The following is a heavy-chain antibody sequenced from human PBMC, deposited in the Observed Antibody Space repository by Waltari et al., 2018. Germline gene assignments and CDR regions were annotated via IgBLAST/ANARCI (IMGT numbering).Heavy chain of an antibody. CDR3: ARDAGGFDY. CDR2: IDRTSSRI. CDR1: GLTFSSFA. D-gene: IGHD1-1*01. Sequence: EVQLVESGGGLVQPGGSLRLSCAASGLTFSSFAMNWVRQAPGKGPEWLSFIDRTSSRIFYADSVKGRFTVSRDNAKNSLYLQMYSLRAEDTAVYYCARDAGGFDYWGQGTLVTVSS. J-gene: IGHJ4*02. V-gene: IGHV3-48*04.